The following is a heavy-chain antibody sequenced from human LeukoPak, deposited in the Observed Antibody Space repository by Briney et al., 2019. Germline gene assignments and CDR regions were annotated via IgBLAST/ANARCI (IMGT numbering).Heavy chain of an antibody. Sequence: ASGKVSCKASGYTFTDYYMHWVRQAPGQGLEWMGWINPNNGDTSYAQKFQGRVTMTRDTSISTAYMELSSLRSDDTAVYYCARGRNIAVGGTSLVAHWGQGTLVTVSS. J-gene: IGHJ4*02. CDR3: ARGRNIAVGGTSLVAH. V-gene: IGHV1-2*02. CDR1: GYTFTDYY. CDR2: INPNNGDT. D-gene: IGHD6-13*01.